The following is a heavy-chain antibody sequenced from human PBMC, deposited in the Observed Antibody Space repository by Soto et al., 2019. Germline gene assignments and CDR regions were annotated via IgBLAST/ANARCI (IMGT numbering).Heavy chain of an antibody. D-gene: IGHD6-13*01. CDR3: ARVRRIANWFDP. CDR2: MNPNSGNT. J-gene: IGHJ5*02. V-gene: IGHV1-8*01. Sequence: ASVKVSCKASGYTFTSYDINWVRQATGQGLEWMGWMNPNSGNTGYAQKFQGRVTMTRNTSISTAYMEPSSLRSEDTAVYYCARVRRIANWFDPWGQGTLVTVSS. CDR1: GYTFTSYD.